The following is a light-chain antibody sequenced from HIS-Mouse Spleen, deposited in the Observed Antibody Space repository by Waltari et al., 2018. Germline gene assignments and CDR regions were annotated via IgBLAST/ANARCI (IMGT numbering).Light chain of an antibody. CDR3: SSYTSSSTV. V-gene: IGLV2-18*02. CDR2: EVS. CDR1: SRDVGSHNC. Sequence: QSALTQPPSVSGSPGQSVTIPCPGTSRDVGSHNCVSWYQQPPGTAPKLMIYEVSNRPSGVPDRFSGSKSGNTASLTISGLQAEDEADYYCSSYTSSSTVFGTGTKVTVL. J-gene: IGLJ1*01.